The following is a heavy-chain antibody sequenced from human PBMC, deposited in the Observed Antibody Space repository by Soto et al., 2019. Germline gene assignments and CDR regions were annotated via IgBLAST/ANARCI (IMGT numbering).Heavy chain of an antibody. CDR1: GGTFSSYA. V-gene: IGHV1-69*13. D-gene: IGHD6-6*01. Sequence: GASVKVSCKASGGTFSSYAISWVRQAPGQGLEWMGGIIPIFGTANYAQKFQGRVTITADESTSTAYMELSSLRSEDTAVYYCARVRSSSSYHDAFDIWGQGTMVTVSS. J-gene: IGHJ3*02. CDR2: IIPIFGTA. CDR3: ARVRSSSSYHDAFDI.